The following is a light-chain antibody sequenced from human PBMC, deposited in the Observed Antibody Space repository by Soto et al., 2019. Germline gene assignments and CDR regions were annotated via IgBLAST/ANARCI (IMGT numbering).Light chain of an antibody. CDR1: SSDVGGYNS. CDR3: SSYTYANSLV. J-gene: IGLJ2*01. Sequence: QSALTQPASVSGSPGQSITISCTGTSSDVGGYNSVSWYQQHPDKAPQLMIFDVSNRPSGISDRFSGSKSGNTASLTISGLQAEDEADYYCSSYTYANSLVFGGGTKLTVL. V-gene: IGLV2-14*03. CDR2: DVS.